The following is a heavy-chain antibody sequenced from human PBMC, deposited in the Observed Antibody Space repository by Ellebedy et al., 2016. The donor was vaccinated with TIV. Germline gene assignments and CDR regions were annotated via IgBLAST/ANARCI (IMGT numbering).Heavy chain of an antibody. CDR2: ISWDTNYI. CDR3: AKAQYGSGSYHAIQD. J-gene: IGHJ1*01. D-gene: IGHD3-10*01. V-gene: IGHV3-9*01. CDR1: GFTFDDFA. Sequence: SLKISCAASGFTFDDFAMHWVRRAPGKGLEWVSGISWDTNYIGYADSVKGRFTISRDNAKNSLYLQMNSLRPEDTALYYCAKAQYGSGSYHAIQDWGQGTLVTVSS.